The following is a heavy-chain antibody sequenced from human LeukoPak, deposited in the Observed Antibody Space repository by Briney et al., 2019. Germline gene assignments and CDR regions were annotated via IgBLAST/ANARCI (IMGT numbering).Heavy chain of an antibody. CDR1: GGTFSSYA. D-gene: IGHD3-10*01. Sequence: GASVKVPCKASGGTFSSYAISWVRQAPGQGLEWMGGIIPIFGTANYAQKFQGRVTITADESTSTAYMELSSLRSEDTAVYYCARDWAGDYYYGMDVWGQGTTVTVSS. CDR3: ARDWAGDYYYGMDV. J-gene: IGHJ6*02. CDR2: IIPIFGTA. V-gene: IGHV1-69*13.